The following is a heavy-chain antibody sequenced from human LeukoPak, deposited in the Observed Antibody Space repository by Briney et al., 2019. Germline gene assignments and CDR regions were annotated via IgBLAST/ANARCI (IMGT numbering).Heavy chain of an antibody. D-gene: IGHD4-17*01. V-gene: IGHV3-43*02. CDR1: GFTFDDSA. CDR2: ISGHGGGT. CDR3: AKDINYGDYAIPEQSNFYSFYGMDV. J-gene: IGHJ6*02. Sequence: PGGSLRLSCAASGFTFDDSAMHWVRQAPGKGLEWVSLISGHGGGTYYADSVKGRFTISRDNSKNSLYLQMNSLRTEDTALYYCAKDINYGDYAIPEQSNFYSFYGMDVWGQGCTVTVSS.